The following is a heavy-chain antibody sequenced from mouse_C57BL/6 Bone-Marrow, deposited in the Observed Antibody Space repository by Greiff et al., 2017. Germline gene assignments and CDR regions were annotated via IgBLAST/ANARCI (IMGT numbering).Heavy chain of an antibody. CDR2: ISGGGGNT. CDR1: GFTFSSYT. J-gene: IGHJ1*03. D-gene: IGHD1-1*01. CDR3: SRQVTTVLATKYFDV. V-gene: IGHV5-9*01. Sequence: EVQLVESGGGLVKPGGSLKLSCAASGFTFSSYTMSWVRQTPEKRLQWVAAISGGGGNTYYPDSGKGRFTISRDNDKNILYLQMSILRSEDTALYYCSRQVTTVLATKYFDVWGTGTTVTVSS.